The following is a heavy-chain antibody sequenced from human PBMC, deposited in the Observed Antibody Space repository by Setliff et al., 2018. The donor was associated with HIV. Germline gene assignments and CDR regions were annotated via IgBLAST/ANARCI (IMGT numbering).Heavy chain of an antibody. CDR1: GYTFTGYY. D-gene: IGHD6-13*01. V-gene: IGHV1-2*02. CDR3: ARDGINSESSILYSVNWFDP. Sequence: ASVKVSCKASGYTFTGYYMHWGRQAPGQGLELMGWINPNSGGTNYAKKFQDRVTMNRATSISTAYMEMSRLRSDDTAVYYCARDGINSESSILYSVNWFDPWGQGTLVTVSS. CDR2: INPNSGGT. J-gene: IGHJ5*02.